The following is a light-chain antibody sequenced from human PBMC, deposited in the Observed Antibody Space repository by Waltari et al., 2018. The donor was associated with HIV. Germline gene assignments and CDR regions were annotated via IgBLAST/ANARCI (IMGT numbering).Light chain of an antibody. J-gene: IGLJ2*01. CDR3: GTWDSRLRAGV. V-gene: IGLV1-51*01. CDR1: SSNIGQRS. CDR2: DNA. Sequence: QSVLTQPPSVSAAPGQKVTISCSGGSSNIGQRSVSWYQQLPGTAPKPLIYDNAKRPSGIPDRFSGSKSGTSATLGITGLQTGDAADYYCGTWDSRLRAGVFGGGTKLTVL.